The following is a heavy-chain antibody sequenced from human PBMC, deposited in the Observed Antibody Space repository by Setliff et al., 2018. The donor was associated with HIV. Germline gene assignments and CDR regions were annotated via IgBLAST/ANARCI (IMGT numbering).Heavy chain of an antibody. CDR1: GYTFTDYY. Sequence: ASVKVSCKTSGYTFTDYYIKWVRQAPGEGLEWLGWMHPNSGGTNYAQKFQGRVTMTRDTSIRTAYMELRMLTSDDTAIYYCTRSTTADWGQGTMVTVSS. CDR3: TRSTTAD. D-gene: IGHD4-17*01. CDR2: MHPNSGGT. J-gene: IGHJ4*02. V-gene: IGHV1-2*02.